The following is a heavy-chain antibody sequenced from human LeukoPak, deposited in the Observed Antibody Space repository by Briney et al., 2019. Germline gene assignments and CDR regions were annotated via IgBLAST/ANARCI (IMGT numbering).Heavy chain of an antibody. Sequence: GVSLRLSCAASGFTFSSYSMTWVRQAPGKGLEWVSSISSSSSYIYYADSVKGRFTISRDNAKNSLYLQMNSLRAEDTAVYYCARHGPYYYDSSGPWGQGTLVTVSS. J-gene: IGHJ5*02. CDR1: GFTFSSYS. CDR2: ISSSSSYI. CDR3: ARHGPYYYDSSGP. V-gene: IGHV3-21*01. D-gene: IGHD3-22*01.